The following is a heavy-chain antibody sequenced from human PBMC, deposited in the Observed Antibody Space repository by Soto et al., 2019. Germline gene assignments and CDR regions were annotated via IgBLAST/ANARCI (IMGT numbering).Heavy chain of an antibody. J-gene: IGHJ3*01. CDR2: IDYSGST. V-gene: IGHV4-59*01. Sequence: SETLSLTCTVSGGSIGTYYWSWIRQPPGKGLELIGYIDYSGSTNYSPSLKSRVTISLDTSKSQFSLRLNSVTAAGTAVYYCARVRRSSSRPDAFDVWGQGTMVTVSS. CDR1: GGSIGTYY. CDR3: ARVRRSSSRPDAFDV. D-gene: IGHD6-13*01.